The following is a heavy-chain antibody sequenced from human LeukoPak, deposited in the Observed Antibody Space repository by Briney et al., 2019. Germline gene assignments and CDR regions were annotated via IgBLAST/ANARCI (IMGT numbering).Heavy chain of an antibody. J-gene: IGHJ3*02. V-gene: IGHV3-30*02. Sequence: GGSLRLSCAASGFTFSSYGMHWVRQAPGKGLEWVAFTRYDGSNKYYADSVKGRFTISRDNSKNTLYLQMNSLRAEDTAVYYCAITQLAAASDAFDIWGQGTMVTVSS. CDR2: TRYDGSNK. CDR3: AITQLAAASDAFDI. CDR1: GFTFSSYG. D-gene: IGHD1-1*01.